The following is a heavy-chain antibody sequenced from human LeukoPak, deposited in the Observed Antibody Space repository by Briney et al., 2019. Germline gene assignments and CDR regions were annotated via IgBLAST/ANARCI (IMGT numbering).Heavy chain of an antibody. Sequence: PGGSLRLSCAASGFTFDDYGMSWVRQAPGKGLEWVSGINWNGGSTGYADSVKGRFTISRDNAKNSLYLQMNSLRAEDTALYYCARDGVILWFGEFYYYMDVWSKGTTVTVSS. CDR2: INWNGGST. J-gene: IGHJ6*03. CDR3: ARDGVILWFGEFYYYMDV. V-gene: IGHV3-20*04. D-gene: IGHD3-10*01. CDR1: GFTFDDYG.